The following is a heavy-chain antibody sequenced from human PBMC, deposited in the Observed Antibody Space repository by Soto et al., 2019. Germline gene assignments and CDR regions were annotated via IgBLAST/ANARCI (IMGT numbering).Heavy chain of an antibody. Sequence: QVHLLLQSGAEVKKPGSSVKVSCKASGGTPSNSAISWVRQAPGQGLEWMGGIIPVFGLVKYAQNFQGRVTIAADESTQTTYMRLSSLRPEDTAVYYCGGGRIVVVGCRAYYGMDVWGQGTTVTVSS. V-gene: IGHV1-69*01. J-gene: IGHJ6*02. CDR3: GGGRIVVVGCRAYYGMDV. CDR1: GGTPSNSA. D-gene: IGHD3-22*01. CDR2: IIPVFGLV.